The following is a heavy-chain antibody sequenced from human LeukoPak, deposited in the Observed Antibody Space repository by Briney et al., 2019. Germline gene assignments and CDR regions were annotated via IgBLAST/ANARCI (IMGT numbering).Heavy chain of an antibody. CDR1: AGSISGFH. CDR3: AGGSGWNDAFDF. D-gene: IGHD6-19*01. J-gene: IGHJ3*01. CDR2: IHYSGRT. V-gene: IGHV4-59*01. Sequence: SETLSLTCTVSAGSISGFHWSWIRQPPGKGLEWIAYIHYSGRTNYNPSLKSRVTISLDTSKNQFSLKMSSVTAADTAVYYCAGGSGWNDAFDFWGQGTMVTVSS.